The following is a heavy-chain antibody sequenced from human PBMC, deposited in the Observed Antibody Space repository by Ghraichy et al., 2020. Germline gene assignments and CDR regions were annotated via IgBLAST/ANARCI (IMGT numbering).Heavy chain of an antibody. V-gene: IGHV3-53*01. D-gene: IGHD1-26*01. Sequence: GGSLRLSCAASGFTVSSNYMSWVRQAPGKGLEWVSVIYSGGSTYYADSVKGRFTISRDNSKNTLYLQMNSLRAEDTAVYYCARDPLEWELLQDEADYWGQGTLVTVSS. CDR1: GFTVSSNY. J-gene: IGHJ4*02. CDR3: ARDPLEWELLQDEADY. CDR2: IYSGGST.